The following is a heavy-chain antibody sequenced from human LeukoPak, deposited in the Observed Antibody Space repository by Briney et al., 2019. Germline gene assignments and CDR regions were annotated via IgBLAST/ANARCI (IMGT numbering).Heavy chain of an antibody. CDR3: ARDSGDSSSWPYYFDY. Sequence: PGGSLRLSCAASGFTVSSNYMSWVRQAPGKGLEWVSVIYSGGTTYYADSVKGRFTISRDNSKNTLHLHMNSLRTEDTGVYYCARDSGDSSSWPYYFDYWGQGTLVTVSS. V-gene: IGHV3-66*02. CDR2: IYSGGTT. D-gene: IGHD6-13*01. CDR1: GFTVSSNY. J-gene: IGHJ4*02.